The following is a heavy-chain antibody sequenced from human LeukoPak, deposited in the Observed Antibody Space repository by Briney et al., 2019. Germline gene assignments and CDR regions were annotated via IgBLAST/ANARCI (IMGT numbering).Heavy chain of an antibody. CDR2: ISSSGSTT. J-gene: IGHJ4*01. CDR1: GFTFSDYY. V-gene: IGHV3-11*01. Sequence: GGSLRLSCAASGFTFSDYYMSWIRQAPGKGLEWVSYISSSGSTTYYADSVKGRFTISRDNANNSLYLQMNSLRAEDTAVYYCARVTLTSANFDYWGHGTLVTVSS. CDR3: ARVTLTSANFDY.